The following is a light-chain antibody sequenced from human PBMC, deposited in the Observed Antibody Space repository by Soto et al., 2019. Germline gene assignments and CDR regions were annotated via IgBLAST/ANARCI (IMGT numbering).Light chain of an antibody. V-gene: IGLV2-14*01. Sequence: QSVLTQPASVSGSPGQSITISCTGTSSDVGGYNYVSWYQQHPGKAPKLMIYDVSNRSSGVSNRFSGSKSGNTASLTISGLQAEDEADYYRSSYTSSSTYVFGTGTRSPS. CDR3: SSYTSSSTYV. CDR1: SSDVGGYNY. J-gene: IGLJ1*01. CDR2: DVS.